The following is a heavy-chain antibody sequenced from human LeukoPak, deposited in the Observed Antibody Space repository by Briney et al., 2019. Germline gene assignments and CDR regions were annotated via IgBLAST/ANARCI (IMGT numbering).Heavy chain of an antibody. CDR3: ARASPGRQQLVWWFDP. CDR2: IYYSGST. Sequence: PSQTLSLTCTVSGGSISSGGYYWSWIRQHPGKGLEWIGYIYYSGSTYYNPSLKSRVTISVDTSKNQFSLKLSSVTPADTAVYYCARASPGRQQLVWWFDPWGQGTLVTVSS. CDR1: GGSISSGGYY. D-gene: IGHD6-13*01. V-gene: IGHV4-31*03. J-gene: IGHJ5*02.